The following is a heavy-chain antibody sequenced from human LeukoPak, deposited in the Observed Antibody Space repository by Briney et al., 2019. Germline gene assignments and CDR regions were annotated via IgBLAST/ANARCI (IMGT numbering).Heavy chain of an antibody. V-gene: IGHV4-61*02. CDR1: GGSISSGSYY. CDR2: IYTSGST. D-gene: IGHD2-15*01. Sequence: PSQTLSLTCTVSGGSISSGSYYWSWVRQPAGKGLEWIGRIYTSGSTNYNPSLKSRVTISVDTSKNQFSLKLSSVTAADTAVYYCARGGLAVVAANWFDPWGQGTLVTVSS. CDR3: ARGGLAVVAANWFDP. J-gene: IGHJ5*02.